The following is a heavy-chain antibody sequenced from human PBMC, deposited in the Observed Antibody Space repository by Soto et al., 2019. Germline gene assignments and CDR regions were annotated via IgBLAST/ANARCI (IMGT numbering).Heavy chain of an antibody. CDR2: INAGNGNT. CDR3: ARTPNAYDYGDYDGPFDY. J-gene: IGHJ4*02. CDR1: GYTFTSYA. D-gene: IGHD4-17*01. Sequence: GASVKVSCKASGYTFTSYAMHWVRPAPGQRREWMGWINAGNGNTKYSQKFQGRVTITRDTSASTAYMELSSLRSEDTAVYYCARTPNAYDYGDYDGPFDYWGQGTLVTVSS. V-gene: IGHV1-3*01.